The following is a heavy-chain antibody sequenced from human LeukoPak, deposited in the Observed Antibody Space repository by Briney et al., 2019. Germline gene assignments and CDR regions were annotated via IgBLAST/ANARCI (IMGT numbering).Heavy chain of an antibody. Sequence: GGSLRLSCSACGFTLSRCAMHWVGQAAGKGLEWVAVISYDGRNKYYADSVKGRFPISRDNSKNTLYLQMNSLRAEDTAVYYCAREGGGYCSSTSCYNQYYFDYWGQGTLVTVSS. CDR2: ISYDGRNK. CDR3: AREGGGYCSSTSCYNQYYFDY. CDR1: GFTLSRCA. V-gene: IGHV3-30*04. J-gene: IGHJ4*02. D-gene: IGHD2-2*02.